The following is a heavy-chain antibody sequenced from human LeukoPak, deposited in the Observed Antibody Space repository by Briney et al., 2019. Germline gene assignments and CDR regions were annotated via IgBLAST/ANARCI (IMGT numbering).Heavy chain of an antibody. Sequence: ASVKVSCKASGYTFSTYYIHWVRQAPGQGLEWMGFINPSGGSTSYAQKFQGRVSMTRDMSTSTVYTELSSLRSDDTAVYYCARDLEQWLVGFGDAFDIWGQGTMVTVSS. CDR1: GYTFSTYY. V-gene: IGHV1-46*01. D-gene: IGHD6-19*01. CDR2: INPSGGST. CDR3: ARDLEQWLVGFGDAFDI. J-gene: IGHJ3*02.